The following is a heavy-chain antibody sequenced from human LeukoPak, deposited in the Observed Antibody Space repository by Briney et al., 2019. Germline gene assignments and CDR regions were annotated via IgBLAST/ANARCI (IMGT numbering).Heavy chain of an antibody. CDR2: MNPNSGNT. CDR1: GYSFTGYY. D-gene: IGHD1-26*01. V-gene: IGHV1-8*02. J-gene: IGHJ6*02. Sequence: ASVKVSCKASGYSFTGYYMHWVRQAPGQGLEWMGWMNPNSGNTGYARKFQGRVTMTRNTSISTAYMELSSLRSEDTAVYYCAGGIVGATSYYYYGMDVWGQGTTVTVSS. CDR3: AGGIVGATSYYYYGMDV.